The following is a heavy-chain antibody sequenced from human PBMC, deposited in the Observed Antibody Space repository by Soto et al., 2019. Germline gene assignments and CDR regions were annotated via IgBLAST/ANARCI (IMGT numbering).Heavy chain of an antibody. CDR2: IIPLFGTP. CDR1: GGIFSTYA. CDR3: ARDRYDYGSGNYYNRIDF. J-gene: IGHJ4*02. V-gene: IGHV1-69*13. D-gene: IGHD3-10*01. Sequence: SVKVSCKASGGIFSTYAISWLRQAPGQGLEWMGGIIPLFGTPNYAQRFQGRVTITADESTSTAYMELSRLRSEDTAVYYCARDRYDYGSGNYYNRIDFWGQGSLVPVSS.